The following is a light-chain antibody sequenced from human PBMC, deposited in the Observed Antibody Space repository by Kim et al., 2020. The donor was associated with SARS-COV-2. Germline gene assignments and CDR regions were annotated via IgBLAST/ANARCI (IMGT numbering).Light chain of an antibody. CDR1: KLGDKY. J-gene: IGLJ2*01. Sequence: SGSPGQTASITCSGDKLGDKYACLYQQKPGQSPVLVIYQDSKRPSGIPERFSGSNSGNTATLTISGTQAMDEADYYCQAWDSSTGVFGGGTQLTVL. CDR3: QAWDSSTGV. V-gene: IGLV3-1*01. CDR2: QDS.